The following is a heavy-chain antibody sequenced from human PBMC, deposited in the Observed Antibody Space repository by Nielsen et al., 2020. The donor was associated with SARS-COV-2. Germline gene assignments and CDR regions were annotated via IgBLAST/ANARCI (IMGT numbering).Heavy chain of an antibody. Sequence: GGSLRLSCAASGFTFISYSMNWVRQAPGKGLEWVSFISTSSGYIHYADSVKGRFTTSRDNAKNSLYLQMKSLRVEDTAVYYCARDHIVANIDLDYWGHGTLVPVSS. CDR2: ISTSSGYI. CDR1: GFTFISYS. CDR3: ARDHIVANIDLDY. J-gene: IGHJ4*01. D-gene: IGHD5-12*01. V-gene: IGHV3-21*05.